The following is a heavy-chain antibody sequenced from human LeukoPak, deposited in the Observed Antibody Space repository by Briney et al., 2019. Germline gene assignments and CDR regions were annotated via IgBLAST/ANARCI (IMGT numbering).Heavy chain of an antibody. CDR1: GGSFSGYY. D-gene: IGHD6-13*01. Sequence: SETLSLTCAVYGGSFSGYYWSWIRQPPGKGLEWIGEINHSGSTNYNPSLKSRVTISVDTSKNQFSLKLSSVTAAVTAVYYCARIEDLPSSWYRGNGMDVWGQGTTVTVSS. J-gene: IGHJ6*02. CDR2: INHSGST. V-gene: IGHV4-34*01. CDR3: ARIEDLPSSWYRGNGMDV.